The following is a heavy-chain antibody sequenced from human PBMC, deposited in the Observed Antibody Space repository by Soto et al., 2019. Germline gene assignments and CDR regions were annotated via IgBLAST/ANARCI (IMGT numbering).Heavy chain of an antibody. J-gene: IGHJ4*02. Sequence: QVQLVESGGGVVQPGRSLRLSCAASGFTFNNNGMHWVRQAPGKGLEWVAIISYDGSNKYYADSVKGRFNISRDNSKNTLYLQMNSLRAEDTAVYYCAKGGAGAYYYDSSGYHIDYWGQGTLVTVSS. V-gene: IGHV3-30*18. CDR3: AKGGAGAYYYDSSGYHIDY. D-gene: IGHD3-22*01. CDR1: GFTFNNNG. CDR2: ISYDGSNK.